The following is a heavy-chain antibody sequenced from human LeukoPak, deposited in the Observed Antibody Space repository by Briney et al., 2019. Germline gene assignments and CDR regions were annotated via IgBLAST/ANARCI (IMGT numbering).Heavy chain of an antibody. CDR2: ISSGGSNI. CDR1: GFTFSSHA. D-gene: IGHD2-21*01. J-gene: IGHJ4*02. V-gene: IGHV3-30-3*01. Sequence: GGSLRLSCAAPGFTFSSHAMHWVRQAPGKGLEWVAVISSGGSNIYYADSVKGRFTISRDNSKTPLYLQMNSLRPDDTAVYYCATERGGTTAPIAFDYWGQGSLVTVSS. CDR3: ATERGGTTAPIAFDY.